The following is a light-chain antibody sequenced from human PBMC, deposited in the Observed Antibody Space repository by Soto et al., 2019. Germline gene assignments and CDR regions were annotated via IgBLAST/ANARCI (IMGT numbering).Light chain of an antibody. J-gene: IGKJ2*01. CDR3: QQYNNWPPGKYT. V-gene: IGKV3-15*01. CDR1: QSVSSN. CDR2: GAS. Sequence: EIMMTQSPATLSVSPGERATLSCRASQSVSSNLVWYQQKPGQAPRLLIYGASTRATGIPARFTGSGSGTEFTLTISSLQSEDFAVYYCQQYNNWPPGKYTFGQGTKLEIK.